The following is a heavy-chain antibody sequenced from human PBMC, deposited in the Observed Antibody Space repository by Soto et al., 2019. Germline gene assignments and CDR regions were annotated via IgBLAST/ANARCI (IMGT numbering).Heavy chain of an antibody. J-gene: IGHJ4*02. Sequence: SETLSLTGAVYGGSFSGYSWSWIRQPPGKGLEWIGEINHSGSTNYNPSLKSRVTISVDTSKNQFSLKLSSVTAADTAVYYCVREWRYYGSGSYYKRSSCFAYWGQGTLVTVSS. CDR3: VREWRYYGSGSYYKRSSCFAY. CDR2: INHSGST. V-gene: IGHV4-34*01. CDR1: GGSFSGYS. D-gene: IGHD3-10*01.